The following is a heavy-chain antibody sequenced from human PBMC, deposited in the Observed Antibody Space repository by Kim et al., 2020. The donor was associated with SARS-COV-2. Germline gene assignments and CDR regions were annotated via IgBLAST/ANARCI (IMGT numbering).Heavy chain of an antibody. V-gene: IGHV3-21*01. CDR3: TRGDNWKPFDY. D-gene: IGHD1-20*01. Sequence: YYGDSVKGRIHISRANAKNSLYLQLISLRAEDTAVFYCTRGDNWKPFDYWGQGTLVTVSS. J-gene: IGHJ4*02.